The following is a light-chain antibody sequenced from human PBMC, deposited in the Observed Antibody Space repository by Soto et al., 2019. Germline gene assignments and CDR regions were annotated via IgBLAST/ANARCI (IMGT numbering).Light chain of an antibody. CDR1: SSDVGAYNY. CDR3: SSYTRSSPLV. J-gene: IGLJ2*01. V-gene: IGLV2-14*03. Sequence: QSALTQPASVSGSPGQSITISCTGTSSDVGAYNYVSWYQQHPGNAPKLMIYDVSNRPSGVSNRFSGSKSGNTPSLTISGLQAEDEAAYYCSSYTRSSPLVFGGGTKPPS. CDR2: DVS.